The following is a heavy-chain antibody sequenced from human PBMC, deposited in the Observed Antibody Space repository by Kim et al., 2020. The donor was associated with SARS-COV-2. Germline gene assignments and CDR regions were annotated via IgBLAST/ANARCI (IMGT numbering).Heavy chain of an antibody. Sequence: ASVKVSCKASGYTFTSYRISWVRQAPGQGLEWMGWISAYNGNTNYAQKLQGRVTMTTDTSTSTAYMELRSLRSDDTAVYYCARDQRWERITIFGVVIPEFDYWGQGTLVTVSS. J-gene: IGHJ4*02. D-gene: IGHD3-3*01. CDR2: ISAYNGNT. V-gene: IGHV1-18*04. CDR3: ARDQRWERITIFGVVIPEFDY. CDR1: GYTFTSYR.